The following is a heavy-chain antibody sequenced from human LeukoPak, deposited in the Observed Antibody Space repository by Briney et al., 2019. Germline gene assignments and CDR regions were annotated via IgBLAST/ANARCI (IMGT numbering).Heavy chain of an antibody. CDR1: GGTFSSYA. J-gene: IGHJ3*02. CDR3: ARDGWHRAGDGYNIRLAFDI. V-gene: IGHV1-69*05. D-gene: IGHD5-24*01. CDR2: IIPIFGTA. Sequence: SVKVSCKASGGTFSSYAISWVRQAPGQGLEWMGRIIPIFGTANYAQKFQGRVTITTDESRSTAYMELSSLRSEDTAVYYCARDGWHRAGDGYNIRLAFDIWGQGTMVTVSS.